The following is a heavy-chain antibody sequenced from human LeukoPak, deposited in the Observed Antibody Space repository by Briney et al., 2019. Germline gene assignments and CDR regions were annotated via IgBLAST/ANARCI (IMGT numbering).Heavy chain of an antibody. V-gene: IGHV4-59*01. CDR3: TGRQHIVAVTATRGSFDM. CDR2: IFNGGRT. D-gene: IGHD2-21*02. J-gene: IGHJ3*02. Sequence: KPSETLSLTCTVSGGSINSYYWSWLRQPPGKGLEWIGYIFNGGRTNYNPSLRSRVTMSLDTSKNQFPLKLTSLTAADTAVYYCTGRQHIVAVTATRGSFDMWGQGTMVTVSS. CDR1: GGSINSYY.